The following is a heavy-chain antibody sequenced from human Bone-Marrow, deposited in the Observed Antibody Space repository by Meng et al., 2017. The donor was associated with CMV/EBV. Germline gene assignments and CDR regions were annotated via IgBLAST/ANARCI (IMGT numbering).Heavy chain of an antibody. CDR2: IRSDEANK. Sequence: GESLKISCAASGFTFSSYGMHWVRQAPGKGLEWVAFIRSDEANKYYGDSVKGRFTISRDISNNILYLQMNSLRVEDTAVYYCAKDGGYCTSISCPGRPDYWGQGALVTFSS. V-gene: IGHV3-30*02. CDR3: AKDGGYCTSISCPGRPDY. J-gene: IGHJ4*02. CDR1: GFTFSSYG. D-gene: IGHD2-2*01.